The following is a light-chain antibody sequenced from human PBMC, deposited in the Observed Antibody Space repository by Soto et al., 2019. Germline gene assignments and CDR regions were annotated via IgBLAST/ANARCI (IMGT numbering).Light chain of an antibody. Sequence: QSVLTQPPSVSGAPGKRVTISCTGRSSNIGAGYDVHWYQQLPGTAPKLLIYVNSNRPSGVPDRFSGSKSGTSASLAITGLQAEDEADYYCQSYDSSLSVVFGGGTQLTVL. J-gene: IGLJ2*01. CDR2: VNS. CDR3: QSYDSSLSVV. CDR1: SSNIGAGYD. V-gene: IGLV1-40*01.